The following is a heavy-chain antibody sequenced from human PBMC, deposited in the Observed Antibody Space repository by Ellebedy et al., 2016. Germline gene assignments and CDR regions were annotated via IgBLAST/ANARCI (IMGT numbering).Heavy chain of an antibody. CDR3: ALRGLDY. Sequence: GGSLRLSXAASGFSSWTYSMTWVRQAPGRGLQWVSSISSTSVNIFYADSVKGRFTISRDNAKHSLFLQMHSLTVEDTGIYYCALRGLDYWGQGALVIVSS. D-gene: IGHD3-10*01. CDR1: GFSSWTYS. CDR2: ISSTSVNI. V-gene: IGHV3-21*01. J-gene: IGHJ4*02.